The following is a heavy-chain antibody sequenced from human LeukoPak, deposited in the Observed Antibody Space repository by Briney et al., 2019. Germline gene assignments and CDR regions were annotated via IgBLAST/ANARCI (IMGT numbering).Heavy chain of an antibody. CDR2: ISSNGGST. D-gene: IGHD3-9*01. CDR3: ARGTGYFDWLLSNWFDP. CDR1: GFTFDDYA. Sequence: GGSLRLSCAASGFTFDDYAMHWVRQAPGKGLEYVSAISSNGGSTYYANSVKGRFTISRDNSKNTLYLQMGSLRAEDMAVYYCARGTGYFDWLLSNWFDPWGQGTLVTVSS. V-gene: IGHV3-64*01. J-gene: IGHJ5*02.